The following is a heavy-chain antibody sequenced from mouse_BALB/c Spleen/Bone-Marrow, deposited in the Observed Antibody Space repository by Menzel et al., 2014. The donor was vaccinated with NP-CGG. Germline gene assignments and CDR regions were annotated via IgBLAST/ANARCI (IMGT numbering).Heavy chain of an antibody. V-gene: IGHV1S56*01. CDR2: IYPGNVNS. CDR3: AREADWNFDY. CDR1: GYTFTNYY. Sequence: VKLVESGPELVKPGASVRISYKASGYTFTNYYIHWVKQMPGQGLEWIGWIYPGNVNSKYNEKFKGKATLTADKSSSTAYMQLSSLTSEDSAVYFCAREADWNFDYWGQGTPLTVSS. D-gene: IGHD2-13*01. J-gene: IGHJ2*01.